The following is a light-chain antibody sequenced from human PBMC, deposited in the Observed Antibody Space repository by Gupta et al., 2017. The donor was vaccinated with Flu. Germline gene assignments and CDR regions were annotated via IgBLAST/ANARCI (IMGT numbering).Light chain of an antibody. J-gene: IGKJ2*01. CDR2: PVS. Sequence: PSSLPASVGDRVTITCLVSQGIRTDLGWYQQKAGKAAKRLMYPVSTVKIGVPSRFSGSGSGTEFTRTISMLQPEDFATYFCLHHNSEPYTLGQGTMLEIK. V-gene: IGKV1-17*01. CDR3: LHHNSEPYT. CDR1: QGIRTD.